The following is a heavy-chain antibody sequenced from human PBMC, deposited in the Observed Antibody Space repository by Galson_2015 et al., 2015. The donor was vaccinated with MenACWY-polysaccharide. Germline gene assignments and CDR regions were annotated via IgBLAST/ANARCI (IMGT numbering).Heavy chain of an antibody. D-gene: IGHD3-16*01. J-gene: IGHJ4*02. Sequence: SLRLSCAASGFTFSSYSMNWVRQAPGKGLEWVSYMSSSSSTIYYADSVKGRFTISRDNAKNSLYLQMKSLRAEDTAVYYCARDYKERGGWGGGGKGGLDYWGQGTLVTVSS. V-gene: IGHV3-48*01. CDR3: ARDYKERGGWGGGGKGGLDY. CDR1: GFTFSSYS. CDR2: MSSSSSTI.